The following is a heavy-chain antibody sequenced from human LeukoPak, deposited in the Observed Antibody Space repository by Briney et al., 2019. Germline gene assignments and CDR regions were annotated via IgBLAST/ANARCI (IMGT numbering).Heavy chain of an antibody. CDR1: GFNFDDYG. V-gene: IGHV3-20*04. Sequence: PGGSLRLSCAASGFNFDDYGMSWVRQVPGKGLEWVSGINLNGGSIGYADSVKGRFTISRDNAKNSLFLQMNSLRAEDTAVYYCARDDTYGDDLNKHYYMDVWGKGTTVTISS. D-gene: IGHD4-17*01. CDR2: INLNGGSI. J-gene: IGHJ6*03. CDR3: ARDDTYGDDLNKHYYMDV.